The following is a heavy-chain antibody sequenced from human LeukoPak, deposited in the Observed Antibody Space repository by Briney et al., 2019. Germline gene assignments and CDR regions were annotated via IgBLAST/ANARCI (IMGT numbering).Heavy chain of an antibody. J-gene: IGHJ4*02. V-gene: IGHV3-7*01. D-gene: IGHD2/OR15-2a*01. Sequence: HPGGSLRLSCAASGFTFSTYWMSWVRQAPGKGLECVANIKEDGSEKYYVDSVKGRFTISRDDAKNSLYLQMNSLRVEDTALYYCARLNRGYCYGTTCYMEPGAGHWGQGTLVTVSS. CDR3: ARLNRGYCYGTTCYMEPGAGH. CDR1: GFTFSTYW. CDR2: IKEDGSEK.